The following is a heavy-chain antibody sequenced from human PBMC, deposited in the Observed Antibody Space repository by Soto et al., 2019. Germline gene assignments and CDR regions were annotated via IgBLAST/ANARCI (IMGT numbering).Heavy chain of an antibody. J-gene: IGHJ6*02. CDR3: AKGLPSYIFGPRRGHYYGMDV. CDR1: GFTFSSYA. D-gene: IGHD3-3*02. V-gene: IGHV3-23*01. CDR2: ISGSGGST. Sequence: PGGSLRLSCAASGFTFSSYAMSWVRQAPGKGLEWVSAISGSGGSTYYADSVKGRFTISRDNSKNTLYLQMNSLRAEDTAVYYCAKGLPSYIFGPRRGHYYGMDVWGQGTTVTVSS.